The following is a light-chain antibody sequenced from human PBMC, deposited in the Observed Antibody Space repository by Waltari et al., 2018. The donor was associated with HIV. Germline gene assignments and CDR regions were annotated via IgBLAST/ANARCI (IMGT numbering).Light chain of an antibody. CDR3: QTWDSNTAV. CDR2: QDT. J-gene: IGLJ1*01. CDR1: SWGQKY. Sequence: SYDLTQPPSVSVSPGKTASISGFGHSWGQKYTSWNQQKPGQPPVVIIYQDTKRPSGIPERFSGSNSGSTATLTITGTQAVDEADYYCQTWDSNTAVFGTGTKVTV. V-gene: IGLV3-1*01.